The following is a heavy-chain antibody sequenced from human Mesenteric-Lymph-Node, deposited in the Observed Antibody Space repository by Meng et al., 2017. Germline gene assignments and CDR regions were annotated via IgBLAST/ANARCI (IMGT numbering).Heavy chain of an antibody. J-gene: IGHJ6*02. CDR3: ARQDWGSGYGMDV. V-gene: IGHV4-30-4*01. CDR1: GGSISRGDSH. D-gene: IGHD7-27*01. Sequence: VHWRSSGPGWLKPAQTLSLTCSVFGGSISRGDSHWSWIRQPPGKGLEWIGYIYYSGSTYYNPSLRSRITISVDTSKNQFSLRLRSVTPEDTAVYYCARQDWGSGYGMDVWGQGTTVTVSS. CDR2: IYYSGST.